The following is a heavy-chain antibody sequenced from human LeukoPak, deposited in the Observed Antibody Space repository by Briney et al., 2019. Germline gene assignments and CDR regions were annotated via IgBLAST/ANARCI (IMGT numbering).Heavy chain of an antibody. Sequence: SETLSLTCAVYGGSFSGYYWSWIRQPPGKGLEWIGEIYHSGSTNYNPSLKSRVTISVDKSKNQFSLKLSSVTAADTAIYYCARDLRFGSRPNWLDPWGQGTLVTVSS. CDR2: IYHSGST. CDR1: GGSFSGYY. J-gene: IGHJ5*02. D-gene: IGHD3-10*01. CDR3: ARDLRFGSRPNWLDP. V-gene: IGHV4-34*01.